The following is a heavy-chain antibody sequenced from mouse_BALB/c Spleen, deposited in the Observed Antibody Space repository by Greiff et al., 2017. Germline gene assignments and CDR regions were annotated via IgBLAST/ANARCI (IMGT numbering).Heavy chain of an antibody. CDR3: ARRSYYDYDNYAMDY. D-gene: IGHD2-4*01. J-gene: IGHJ4*01. V-gene: IGHV1S135*01. Sequence: VHVKQSGPELMKPGASVKISCKASGYSFTSYYMHWVKQSHGKSLEWIGYIDPFNGGTSYNQKFKGKATLTVDKSSSTAYMHLSSLTSEDSAVYYCARRSYYDYDNYAMDYWGQGTSVTVSS. CDR1: GYSFTSYY. CDR2: IDPFNGGT.